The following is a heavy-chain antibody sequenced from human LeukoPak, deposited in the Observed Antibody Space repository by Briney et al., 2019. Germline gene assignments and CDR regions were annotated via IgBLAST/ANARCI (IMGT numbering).Heavy chain of an antibody. CDR3: AGEGYYGSGSYRDYYYYYYMDV. V-gene: IGHV4-59*01. CDR2: IYYSGST. J-gene: IGHJ6*03. CDR1: GGSISSYY. D-gene: IGHD3-10*01. Sequence: SETLSLTCTVSGGSISSYYRSWIRQSPGKGLEWIGYIYYSGSTNYNPSLKSRGTISVDTSKNQFSLQQSSVTAADTAVDYCAGEGYYGSGSYRDYYYYYYMDVWGKGTTVTISS.